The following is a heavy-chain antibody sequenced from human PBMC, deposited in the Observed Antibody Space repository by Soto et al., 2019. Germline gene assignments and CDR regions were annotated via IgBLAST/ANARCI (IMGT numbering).Heavy chain of an antibody. D-gene: IGHD3-22*01. Sequence: GESLKISCKSSGYDFTSYWIAWVRQMPGKGLEWMGIIYPSDSDTRYSPSFQGQVTISRDNAKNSLYLQMNSLRAEGTAVYYCARSHLYYDSSGYPDYWGQGTLVTVSS. V-gene: IGHV5-51*01. CDR1: GYDFTSYW. CDR2: IYPSDSDT. J-gene: IGHJ4*02. CDR3: ARSHLYYDSSGYPDY.